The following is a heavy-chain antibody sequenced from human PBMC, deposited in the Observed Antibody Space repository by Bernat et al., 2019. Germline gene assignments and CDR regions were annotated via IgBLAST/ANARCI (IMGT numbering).Heavy chain of an antibody. Sequence: EVQLVESGGGLVQPGGSLRLSCAASGFTFSSYWMSWVRQAPGKGLEGVANIKKDGSEKYYVDSVKGRFTISRDNAKTSLYLQMNSLRAEDTAVYYCARDLSFWSGSYHTYLSYFDYWGQGTLVTVSS. CDR1: GFTFSSYW. J-gene: IGHJ4*02. D-gene: IGHD1-26*01. CDR2: IKKDGSEK. V-gene: IGHV3-7*03. CDR3: ARDLSFWSGSYHTYLSYFDY.